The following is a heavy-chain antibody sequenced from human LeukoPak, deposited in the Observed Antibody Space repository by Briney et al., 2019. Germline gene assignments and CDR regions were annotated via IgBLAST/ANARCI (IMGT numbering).Heavy chain of an antibody. D-gene: IGHD2-8*01. J-gene: IGHJ3*02. CDR2: ISSSSSTI. V-gene: IGHV3-48*04. CDR1: GFTFSSYS. Sequence: GGSLRLSCAASGFTFSSYSMNWVRQAPGKGLEWVSYISSSSSTIYYADSVKGRFTISRDNAKNSLYPQMNSLRAEDTAVYYCARDPLYAFDIWGQGTMVTVSS. CDR3: ARDPLYAFDI.